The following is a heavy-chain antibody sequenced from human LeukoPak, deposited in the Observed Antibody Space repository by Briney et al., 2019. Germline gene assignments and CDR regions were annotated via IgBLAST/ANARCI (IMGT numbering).Heavy chain of an antibody. CDR3: AKCSYTYGNDAYDI. D-gene: IGHD5-18*01. V-gene: IGHV3-23*01. CDR2: IRGGGANP. Sequence: PGGSLRLSCAASGFTVSSNYMSWVRQAPGKGLEWVSSIRGGGANPHYADSVKGRFTISRDNSKNTLYMEMNSLRAEDTAVYYCAKCSYTYGNDAYDIWGQGTMVTVSS. CDR1: GFTVSSNY. J-gene: IGHJ3*02.